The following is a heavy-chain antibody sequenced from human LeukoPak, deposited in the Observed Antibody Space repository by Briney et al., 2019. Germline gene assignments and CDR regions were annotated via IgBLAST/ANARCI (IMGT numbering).Heavy chain of an antibody. CDR3: AREGGGGYCSSTSCHHYYYYGMDV. J-gene: IGHJ6*02. Sequence: ASVKVSCKVSGYTLTELSMHWVRQAPGQGLEWMGWISAYNGNTNYAQKLQGRVTMTTDTSTSTAYMELRSLRSDDTAVYYCAREGGGGYCSSTSCHHYYYYGMDVWGQGATVTVSS. V-gene: IGHV1-18*01. CDR2: ISAYNGNT. D-gene: IGHD2-2*01. CDR1: GYTLTELS.